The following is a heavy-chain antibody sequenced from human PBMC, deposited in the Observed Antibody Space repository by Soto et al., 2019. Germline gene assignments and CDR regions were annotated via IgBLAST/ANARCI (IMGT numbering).Heavy chain of an antibody. V-gene: IGHV5-10-1*03. CDR2: IDPSDSYI. J-gene: IGHJ6*02. Sequence: EVQLVQSGAEMKKPGESLRISCETSGYNFTSHWITWVRQMPGKGLEWMGRIDPSDSYINYSPSFQGHVTISVDTSISTSYLQWSSLKASDPPIYYCARHTRYCTVGLCHPMYGLAVWGQGTTVIVSS. CDR1: GYNFTSHW. CDR3: ARHTRYCTVGLCHPMYGLAV. D-gene: IGHD2-8*02.